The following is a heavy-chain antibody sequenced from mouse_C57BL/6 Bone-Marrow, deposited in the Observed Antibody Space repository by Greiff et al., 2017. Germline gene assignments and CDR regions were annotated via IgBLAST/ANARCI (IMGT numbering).Heavy chain of an antibody. CDR3: ARGLLRGVFAY. CDR2: IDPNSGGT. CDR1: GYTFTSYW. J-gene: IGHJ3*01. D-gene: IGHD2-3*01. V-gene: IGHV1-72*01. Sequence: QVQLKESGAELVKPGASVKLSCKASGYTFTSYWMHWVKQRPGRGLEWIGRIDPNSGGTKYNEKFKSKATLTVDKPSSTAYMQISSLTSEDAAVYYCARGLLRGVFAYWGQGTLVTVSA.